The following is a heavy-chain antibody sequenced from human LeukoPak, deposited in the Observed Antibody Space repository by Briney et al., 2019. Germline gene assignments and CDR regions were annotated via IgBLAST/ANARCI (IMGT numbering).Heavy chain of an antibody. D-gene: IGHD6-13*01. CDR1: GFTFTSYE. V-gene: IGHV3-48*03. Sequence: GGSLRLSCAASGFTFTSYEMNWVRQAPGKGLEWVSYISSGASIIYYADSVKGRFTISRDNAKNSLYLQMNSLRAEDTAVYYCARPYSSSWYGWFDPWGQGTLVTVSS. CDR3: ARPYSSSWYGWFDP. CDR2: ISSGASII. J-gene: IGHJ5*02.